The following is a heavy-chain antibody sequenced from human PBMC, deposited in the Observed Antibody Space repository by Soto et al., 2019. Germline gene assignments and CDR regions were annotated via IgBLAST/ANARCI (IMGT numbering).Heavy chain of an antibody. CDR3: ARGNHRWLQLWYFDL. V-gene: IGHV1-69*13. J-gene: IGHJ2*01. CDR1: GGTFSNYP. Sequence: SDKVSCNASGGTFSNYPISWVRQAPGQGLEWMGGIIPIFGTVNYAQKFQGRVTITADESTSTAYMELSSLRSEDTALYYCARGNHRWLQLWYFDLWGRGNLVTVSS. D-gene: IGHD5-12*01. CDR2: IIPIFGTV.